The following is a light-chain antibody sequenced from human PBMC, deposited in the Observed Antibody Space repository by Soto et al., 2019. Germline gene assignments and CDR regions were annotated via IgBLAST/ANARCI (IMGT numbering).Light chain of an antibody. J-gene: IGLJ1*01. CDR1: SSDFGGYNY. CDR3: SSYAGSNIPYV. Sequence: QSVLTQPPSASGSPGQSVTISCTGTSSDFGGYNYVSWYQQYPGKAPRLMIYEVTKRPPGVPDRFSGSKSGNTASLTVSGLQAEDEADYYCSSYAGSNIPYVFGTGTKVTVL. V-gene: IGLV2-8*01. CDR2: EVT.